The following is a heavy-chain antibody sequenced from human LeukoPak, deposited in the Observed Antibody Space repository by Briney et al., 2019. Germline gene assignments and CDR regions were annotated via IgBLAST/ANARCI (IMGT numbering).Heavy chain of an antibody. CDR2: IYYSGST. CDR1: GGSISSYY. J-gene: IGHJ3*02. D-gene: IGHD6-19*01. Sequence: SETLSLTCTVSGGSISSYYWGWIRQPPGKGLDWIGYIYYSGSTNYNPSLKSRVTISVDTSKNQFSLKLSSVTAADTAVYYCARLAIWAGTSYDVFHIWGQGTMVTVSS. CDR3: ARLAIWAGTSYDVFHI. V-gene: IGHV4-59*01.